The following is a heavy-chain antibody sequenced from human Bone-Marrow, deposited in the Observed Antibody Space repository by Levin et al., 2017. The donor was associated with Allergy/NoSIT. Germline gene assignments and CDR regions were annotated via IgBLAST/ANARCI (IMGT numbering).Heavy chain of an antibody. J-gene: IGHJ4*02. Sequence: KAGGSLRLSCTGSGFSFGEYTMSWFRQGPGKGLEWVGFMRSITYGGATELAASVKGRFTISRDDSNSLVYLQMNSLKTEDTAVYYCSGLVGSTTLLDYWGRGTLVTVSS. CDR2: MRSITYGGAT. D-gene: IGHD1-26*01. CDR3: SGLVGSTTLLDY. V-gene: IGHV3-49*05. CDR1: GFSFGEYT.